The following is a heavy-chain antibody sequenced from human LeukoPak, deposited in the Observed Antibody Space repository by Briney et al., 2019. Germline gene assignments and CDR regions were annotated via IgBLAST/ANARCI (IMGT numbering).Heavy chain of an antibody. CDR2: INWNGGST. V-gene: IGHV3-20*04. D-gene: IGHD3-22*01. CDR3: ARGNYYDSSGYGPQYDY. CDR1: GFTFSSYA. Sequence: RSGGSLRLSCAASGFTFSSYAMSWVRQAPGKGLEWVSGINWNGGSTGYADSVKGRFTISRDNAKNSLYLQMNSLRAEDTALYYCARGNYYDSSGYGPQYDYWGQGTLVTVSS. J-gene: IGHJ4*02.